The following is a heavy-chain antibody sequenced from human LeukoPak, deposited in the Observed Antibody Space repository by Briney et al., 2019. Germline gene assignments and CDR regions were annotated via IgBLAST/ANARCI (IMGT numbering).Heavy chain of an antibody. Sequence: ASVRVSCKASGYTFTSYDVNWVRQATGQGLEWMGWMNPISGDTGYALKFQGRVTMSRNTSISTAYMELGSLRSEDTAVYYCARVPRRGERFDPWGQGTLVTVSS. V-gene: IGHV1-8*01. CDR2: MNPISGDT. D-gene: IGHD3-10*01. CDR1: GYTFTSYD. J-gene: IGHJ5*02. CDR3: ARVPRRGERFDP.